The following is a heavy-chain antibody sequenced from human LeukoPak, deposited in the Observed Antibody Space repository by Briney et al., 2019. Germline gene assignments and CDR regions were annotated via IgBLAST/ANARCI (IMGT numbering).Heavy chain of an antibody. D-gene: IGHD6-13*01. V-gene: IGHV1-2*02. CDR1: GYTFTGYY. CDR2: INPNSGGT. J-gene: IGHJ5*02. CDR3: ARGGYSSSWGNWFDP. Sequence: ASVKVSCKASGYTFTGYYMHWVRQAPGQGLVWMGWINPNSGGTDYAQKFQGRVTMTRDTSISTAYMELSRLRSDDTAVYYCARGGYSSSWGNWFDPWGQGTLVTVSS.